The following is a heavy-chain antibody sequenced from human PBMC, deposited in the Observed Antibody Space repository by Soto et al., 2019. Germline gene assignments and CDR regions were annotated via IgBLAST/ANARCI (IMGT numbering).Heavy chain of an antibody. CDR1: GFTFSSYW. CDR2: INSDGSST. J-gene: IGHJ4*02. Sequence: EVQLVESGGGLVQPGGSLRLSCAASGFTFSSYWMHWVRQAPGKGLVWVSRINSDGSSTSYADSVKGRFTISRDDAQNTLYLQMNSLRAEDTAVYYCARDDGQGPLDYWGQGTLVTVSS. V-gene: IGHV3-74*01. CDR3: ARDDGQGPLDY.